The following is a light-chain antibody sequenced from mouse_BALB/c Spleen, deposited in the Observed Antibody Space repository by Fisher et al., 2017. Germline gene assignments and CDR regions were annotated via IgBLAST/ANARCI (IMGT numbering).Light chain of an antibody. J-gene: IGKJ5*01. CDR2: DTS. Sequence: IVLTQTPAIMSASPGEKVTMTCSASSSVSYMYWYQQKPGSSPRLLIYDTSNLASGVPVRFSGSGSGTSYSLTISSMEAEDAATYYCHQRSSYPLTFGAGTKLELK. CDR3: HQRSSYPLT. CDR1: SSVSY. V-gene: IGKV4-55*01.